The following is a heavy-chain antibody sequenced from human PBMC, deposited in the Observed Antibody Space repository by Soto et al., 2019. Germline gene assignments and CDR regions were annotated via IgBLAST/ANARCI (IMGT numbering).Heavy chain of an antibody. D-gene: IGHD2-15*01. J-gene: IGHJ3*02. V-gene: IGHV3-53*04. CDR3: ARDSDCSGGSCYSGAFDI. Sequence: GSLRLSCAASGFTVSSNYMSWVRQAPGKGLEWVSVIYSGGSTYYADSVKGRFTISRHNSKNTLYLQMNSLRAEDTAVYYCARDSDCSGGSCYSGAFDIWGQGTMVTVSS. CDR2: IYSGGST. CDR1: GFTVSSNY.